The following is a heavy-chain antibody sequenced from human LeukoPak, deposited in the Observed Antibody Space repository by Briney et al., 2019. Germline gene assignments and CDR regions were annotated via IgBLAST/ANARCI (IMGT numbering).Heavy chain of an antibody. CDR2: ICSGGST. Sequence: GGSLRLSCAASGFTVSSNYMSWVRQAPGKGLEWVSVICSGGSTYYADSVKGRFTISRDNSKNTLYLQMNSLRAEDTAVYYCARDPIVATEGYYYGMDVWGQGTTVTVSS. J-gene: IGHJ6*02. CDR1: GFTVSSNY. D-gene: IGHD5-12*01. CDR3: ARDPIVATEGYYYGMDV. V-gene: IGHV3-53*01.